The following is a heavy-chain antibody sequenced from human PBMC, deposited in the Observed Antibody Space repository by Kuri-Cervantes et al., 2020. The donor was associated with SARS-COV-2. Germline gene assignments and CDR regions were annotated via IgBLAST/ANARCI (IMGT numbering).Heavy chain of an antibody. Sequence: GGSLRLSCAASGFTVSSNHMSWVRQAPGKGLEWVSIIYSDGTTYYADSVKGRFTISRDNSKNMVYLQVNSLRAEDTAVYYCAKTTPGSTSRIFYGMEVWGQGTTVTVSS. CDR2: IYSDGTT. CDR1: GFTVSSNH. J-gene: IGHJ6*02. D-gene: IGHD2-2*01. CDR3: AKTTPGSTSRIFYGMEV. V-gene: IGHV3-53*01.